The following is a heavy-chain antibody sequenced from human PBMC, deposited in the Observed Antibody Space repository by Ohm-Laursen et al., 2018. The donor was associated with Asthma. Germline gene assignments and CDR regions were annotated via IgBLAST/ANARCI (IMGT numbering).Heavy chain of an antibody. Sequence: SLRLSCAASGFTFSDYYMSWVRQAPGKGLEWISYISTGGSTMYYADSVKGRFTTSRDNAKSSLYLQMNSLTAEDTAVYYCARDPPVTTVTTGEYFDYWGQGTLVTVSS. CDR3: ARDPPVTTVTTGEYFDY. J-gene: IGHJ4*02. V-gene: IGHV3-11*01. CDR2: ISTGGSTM. CDR1: GFTFSDYY. D-gene: IGHD4-17*01.